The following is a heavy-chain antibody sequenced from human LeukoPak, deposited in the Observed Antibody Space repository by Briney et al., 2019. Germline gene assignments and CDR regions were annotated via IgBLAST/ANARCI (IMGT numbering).Heavy chain of an antibody. CDR2: MNSDGSST. Sequence: GGSLRLSCAVSGFTFSSYWMHWVRQAPGKGLVWVSRMNSDGSSTSYADSVKGRFTISRDNAKNTLYLQINSLRAEDTAVYYCARGGGYSYGHFDYWGQGTLVTVSS. V-gene: IGHV3-74*01. J-gene: IGHJ4*02. CDR1: GFTFSSYW. CDR3: ARGGGYSYGHFDY. D-gene: IGHD5-18*01.